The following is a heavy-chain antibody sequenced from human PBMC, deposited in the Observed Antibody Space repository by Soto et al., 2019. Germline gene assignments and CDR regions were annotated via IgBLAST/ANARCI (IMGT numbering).Heavy chain of an antibody. J-gene: IGHJ4*02. Sequence: EVPLVESGGGLVQPGGSLRLSCTASGFSFGNYWMIWVRQAPGKGLEWVANIKQDGGEKDYVDSVKGRFTVSRDNYKKSLYLQMNSLRAADTAVYYCARAGGWFSFDYWGQGTLVTVSS. V-gene: IGHV3-7*04. CDR3: ARAGGWFSFDY. CDR2: IKQDGGEK. CDR1: GFSFGNYW. D-gene: IGHD6-19*01.